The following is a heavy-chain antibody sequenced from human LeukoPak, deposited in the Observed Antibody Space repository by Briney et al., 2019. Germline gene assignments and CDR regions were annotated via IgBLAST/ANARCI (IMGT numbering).Heavy chain of an antibody. CDR2: IYYSGST. CDR1: GGSISSYY. V-gene: IGHV4-59*08. Sequence: SETLSLTCTVSGGSISSYYWSWIRQPPGKGLEWIGYIYYSGSTNYNPSLKSRVTISVDTSKNQFSLKLSSVTAADMAVYYCARVGFAEATFAFDIWGQGTLVTVSS. J-gene: IGHJ3*02. CDR3: ARVGFAEATFAFDI. D-gene: IGHD3-10*01.